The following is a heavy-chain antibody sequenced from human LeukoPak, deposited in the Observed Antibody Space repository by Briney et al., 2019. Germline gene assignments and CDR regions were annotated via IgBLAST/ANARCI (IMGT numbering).Heavy chain of an antibody. V-gene: IGHV1-18*01. CDR3: ARDLSDFWSGYSDY. D-gene: IGHD3-3*01. CDR1: GGTFSSYA. Sequence: ASVKVSCKASGGTFSSYAISWVRQAPGQGLEWMGWISAYNGNTNYAQKLQGRVTMTTDTSTSTAYMELRSLRSDDTAVYYCARDLSDFWSGYSDYWGQGTLVTVSS. CDR2: ISAYNGNT. J-gene: IGHJ4*02.